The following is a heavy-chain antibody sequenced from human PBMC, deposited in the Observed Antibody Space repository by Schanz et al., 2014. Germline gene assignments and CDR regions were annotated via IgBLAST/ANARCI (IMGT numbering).Heavy chain of an antibody. V-gene: IGHV1-69*06. CDR3: ARDNSITSFSYHYYAMHV. J-gene: IGHJ6*02. D-gene: IGHD2-2*01. CDR1: GGTFSSYA. CDR2: IIPMFGTT. Sequence: QVQLVQSGAEVKKPGSSVKVSCKASGGTFSSYAFNWLRQAPGQGLEWMGGIIPMFGTTNHAHKLQCRVTMTTDTSTSTTYMDLMCLRSDATAVYYCARDNSITSFSYHYYAMHVWGQGTTVTVSS.